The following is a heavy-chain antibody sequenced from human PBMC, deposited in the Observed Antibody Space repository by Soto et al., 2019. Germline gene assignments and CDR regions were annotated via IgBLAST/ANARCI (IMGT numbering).Heavy chain of an antibody. J-gene: IGHJ6*02. CDR1: GGSISSHY. CDR3: ARDPVVVVAATGKKPATGCSYAYDLLPHGMYF. D-gene: IGHD2-15*01. V-gene: IGHV4-59*11. CDR2: IYYNGNT. Sequence: SETLSLTCTVSGGSISSHYWSWIRQPPGKGLEWIGHIYYNGNTKYNPYLKSRVTIPVDTSKNQLSRRLSSVPAAGTGVYYCARDPVVVVAATGKKPATGCSYAYDLLPHGMYFRRQGSTFTVSS.